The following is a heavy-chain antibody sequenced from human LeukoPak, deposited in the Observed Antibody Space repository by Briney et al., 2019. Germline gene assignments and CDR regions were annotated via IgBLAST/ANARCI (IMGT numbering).Heavy chain of an antibody. Sequence: ASVKVSCKASGYTFTSYYMHWVRQAPGKGLEWMGGFDPEDGETIYAQKFQGRVTMTEDTSTDTAYMELSSLRSEDTAVYYCATVTYSNYDTPFDYWGQGTLVTVSS. D-gene: IGHD4-11*01. CDR3: ATVTYSNYDTPFDY. V-gene: IGHV1-24*01. CDR1: GYTFTSYY. J-gene: IGHJ4*02. CDR2: FDPEDGET.